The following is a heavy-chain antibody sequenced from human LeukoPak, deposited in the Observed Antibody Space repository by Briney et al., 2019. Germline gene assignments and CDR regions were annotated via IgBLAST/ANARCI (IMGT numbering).Heavy chain of an antibody. CDR2: LHSGGSI. D-gene: IGHD3-10*01. Sequence: PGGSLRLSCAGSGFTVSSSYMSWVRQAPGKGLEWVSVLHSGGSIFYADSVKGRFTISRDNSKNTLYLQMNSLRAEDTAVYYCAKGSSGSYPFDAFDIWGQETMVTVSS. CDR1: GFTVSSSY. J-gene: IGHJ3*02. CDR3: AKGSSGSYPFDAFDI. V-gene: IGHV3-53*01.